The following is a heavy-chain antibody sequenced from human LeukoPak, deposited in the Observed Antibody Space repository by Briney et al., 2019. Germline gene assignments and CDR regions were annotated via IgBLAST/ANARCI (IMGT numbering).Heavy chain of an antibody. CDR3: ARGSIDGSATYDAVVAYYFDY. D-gene: IGHD3-10*01. J-gene: IGHJ4*02. CDR2: IYTSGST. CDR1: GGSISGYC. V-gene: IGHV4-4*07. Sequence: PSETLSLTCTVSGGSISGYCWNWIRQPAGRGLEWIGHIYTSGSTKYNPSLKSRATMSIDTSRDQFSPQVPSVTAADTAVYYCARGSIDGSATYDAVVAYYFDYWGQGTLVTVSS.